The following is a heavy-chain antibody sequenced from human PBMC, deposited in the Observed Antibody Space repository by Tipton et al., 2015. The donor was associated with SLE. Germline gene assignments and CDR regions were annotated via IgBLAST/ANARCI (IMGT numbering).Heavy chain of an antibody. D-gene: IGHD1-14*01. J-gene: IGHJ4*02. V-gene: IGHV3-11*01. CDR2: ISSSGSTI. CDR3: AREITYLANKGDY. Sequence: SLRLSCAASGFTFSDYYMSWIRQAPGKGLEWVSYISSSGSTIYYADSVKARSTTSRDNANHSLYLQMNSLRAEDTAVYYGAREITYLANKGDYWCQGTLVPVST. CDR1: GFTFSDYY.